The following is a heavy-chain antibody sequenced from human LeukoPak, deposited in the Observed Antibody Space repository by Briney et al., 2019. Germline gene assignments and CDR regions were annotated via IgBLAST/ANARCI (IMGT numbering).Heavy chain of an antibody. CDR2: IWYDGSNK. CDR1: GFPFSSYG. Sequence: GGPLRLSCVASGFPFSSYGMHWVRQAPGRGLEWVAVIWYDGSNKYYADSMKGRFTISRDNSKNTLYLQMNSLRAEDTGVYYCARAVGPFDYWGQGTLVTVSS. CDR3: ARAVGPFDY. V-gene: IGHV3-33*01. D-gene: IGHD1-26*01. J-gene: IGHJ4*02.